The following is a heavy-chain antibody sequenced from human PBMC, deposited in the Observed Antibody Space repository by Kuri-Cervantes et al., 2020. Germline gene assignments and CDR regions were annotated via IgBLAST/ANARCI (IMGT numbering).Heavy chain of an antibody. CDR1: GFSFDDYA. CDR2: ISYDGSNK. D-gene: IGHD3-22*01. Sequence: GESLKISCAASGFSFDDYAMHWVRQASGKGLEWVAVISYDGSNKYYADSVKGRFTISRDNSKNTLYLQMNSLRAEDTAVYYCARDVYDSSGLFDYWGQGTLVTVSS. J-gene: IGHJ4*02. CDR3: ARDVYDSSGLFDY. V-gene: IGHV3-30-3*01.